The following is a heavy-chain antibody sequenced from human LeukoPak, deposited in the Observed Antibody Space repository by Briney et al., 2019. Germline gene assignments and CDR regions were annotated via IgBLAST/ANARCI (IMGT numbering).Heavy chain of an antibody. V-gene: IGHV1-2*02. CDR1: GYTFTAYY. CDR2: INPDSGST. Sequence: ASVKVSCKASGYTFTAYYMHWVRQAPGQGLEWMGWINPDSGSTDYAQKFQGRVTMTRDTSISTAYMELSRLRSDDTSVYYCARSLSGDFSDHWGQGAPVTVSS. J-gene: IGHJ4*02. CDR3: ARSLSGDFSDH. D-gene: IGHD7-27*01.